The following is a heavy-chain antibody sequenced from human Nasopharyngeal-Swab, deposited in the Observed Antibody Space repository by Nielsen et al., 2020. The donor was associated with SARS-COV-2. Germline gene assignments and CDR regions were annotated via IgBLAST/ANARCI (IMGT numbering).Heavy chain of an antibody. CDR2: ISSSGSTI. Sequence: GESLKISCAASGFTFSSYEMNWVRQAPGKGLEWVSYISSSGSTIYYADSVKGRFTISRDNAKNSLYLQMNSLRAEDTAVYYYARGLVLLWFGESITFDYWGQGTLVTVSS. CDR3: ARGLVLLWFGESITFDY. J-gene: IGHJ4*02. CDR1: GFTFSSYE. V-gene: IGHV3-48*03. D-gene: IGHD3-10*01.